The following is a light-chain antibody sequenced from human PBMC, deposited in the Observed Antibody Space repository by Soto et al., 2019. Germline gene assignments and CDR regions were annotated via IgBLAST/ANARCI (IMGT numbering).Light chain of an antibody. CDR2: DAS. J-gene: IGKJ1*01. CDR1: QIISSW. Sequence: DIQMTQSPSTLSASVGDRVTITCRASQIISSWLAWYQQKPGKAPKLLIYDASSLESAVPSRFSGSGSGTEFTLAISSLQPDDFATYYCQQYNSYWTFGQGTKVDIK. CDR3: QQYNSYWT. V-gene: IGKV1-5*01.